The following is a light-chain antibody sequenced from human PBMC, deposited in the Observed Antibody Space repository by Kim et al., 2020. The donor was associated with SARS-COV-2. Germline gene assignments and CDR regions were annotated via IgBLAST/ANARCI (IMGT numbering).Light chain of an antibody. V-gene: IGKV3-15*01. CDR1: QNLNRF. J-gene: IGKJ4*01. CDR2: DAS. Sequence: VSPGERATLSCRASQNLNRFFAWYQQKPGQSPRLLIYDASTRATVTPARFSGSGSGTEFTLTISSLQSEDFAVYFCQQYNGWPLTFGGGTKVDIK. CDR3: QQYNGWPLT.